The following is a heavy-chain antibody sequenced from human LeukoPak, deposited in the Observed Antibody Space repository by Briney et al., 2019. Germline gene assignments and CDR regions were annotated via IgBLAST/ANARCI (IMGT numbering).Heavy chain of an antibody. V-gene: IGHV4-31*02. D-gene: IGHD6-13*01. CDR3: ARIGRWYFDY. CDR2: IYYSGST. Sequence: YWIGWVRQHPGKGLEWTGYIYYSGSTYYNPSLKSRVTISVDTSKNQFSLKLSSVTAADTAVYYCARIGRWYFDYWGQGTLVTVSS. J-gene: IGHJ4*02. CDR1: Y.